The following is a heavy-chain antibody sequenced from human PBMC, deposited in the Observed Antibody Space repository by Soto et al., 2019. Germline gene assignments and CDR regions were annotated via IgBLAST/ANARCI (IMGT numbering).Heavy chain of an antibody. CDR3: ARGVELEPYYFDY. V-gene: IGHV4-59*12. D-gene: IGHD1-1*01. CDR1: GGSISSYY. Sequence: SETLSLTCTVSGGSISSYYWSWIRQPPGKGLEWIGYIYYSGSTNYNPSLKSRVTISVDTSKNQFSLNLSSVTAAYTAVYYCARGVELEPYYFDYWGQGTLVTVSS. CDR2: IYYSGST. J-gene: IGHJ4*02.